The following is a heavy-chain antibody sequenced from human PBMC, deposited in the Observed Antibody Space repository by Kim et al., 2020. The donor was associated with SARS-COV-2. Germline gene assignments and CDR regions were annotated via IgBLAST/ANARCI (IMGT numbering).Heavy chain of an antibody. D-gene: IGHD3-16*01. CDR3: AKHWGA. CDR2: ITGSGSGT. V-gene: IGHV3-23*01. CDR1: GFTFSNYG. J-gene: IGHJ5*02. Sequence: GGSLRLSCAASGFTFSNYGMSWVRQALGKGLEWVSAITGSGSGTYYADFVKGRFTISRDNSKNTLYLQMNSLRADDTALYYCAKHWGAWGQGTLVTVSS.